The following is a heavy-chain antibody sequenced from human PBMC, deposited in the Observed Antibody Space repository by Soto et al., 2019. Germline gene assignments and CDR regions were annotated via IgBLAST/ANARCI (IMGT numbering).Heavy chain of an antibody. J-gene: IGHJ4*01. D-gene: IGHD3-9*01. Sequence: QVQLVQSGAEVKKPGASVKVSCKASGYTFTSYGISWVRQAPGQGLEWMGWISAYNGNTNYAQKLQGRVTMTTITSTSIAYMEVGSRCSDDTAVYYCARDRPTLRYFDWLFLTPFDYWGHGTLVIVST. CDR1: GYTFTSYG. CDR2: ISAYNGNT. CDR3: ARDRPTLRYFDWLFLTPFDY. V-gene: IGHV1-18*01.